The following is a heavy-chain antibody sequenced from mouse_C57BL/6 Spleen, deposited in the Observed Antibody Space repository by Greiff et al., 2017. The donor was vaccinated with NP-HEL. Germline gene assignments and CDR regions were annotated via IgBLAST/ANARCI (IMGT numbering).Heavy chain of an antibody. CDR1: GYTFTDYY. D-gene: IGHD1-1*01. V-gene: IGHV1-26*01. CDR2: INPNNGGT. CDR3: ASLLRSTPYFDY. Sequence: EVQLQQSGPELVKPGASVKISCKASGYTFTDYYMNWVKQSHGKSLEWIGDINPNNGGTSYNQKFKGKATLTVDKSSSTAYMELRSLTSEDSAVYYCASLLRSTPYFDYWGQGTTLTVSS. J-gene: IGHJ2*01.